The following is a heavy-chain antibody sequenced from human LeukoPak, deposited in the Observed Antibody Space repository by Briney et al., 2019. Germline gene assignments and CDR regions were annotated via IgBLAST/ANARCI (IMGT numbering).Heavy chain of an antibody. CDR1: GFTCSSYG. CDR2: ISYDGSNK. D-gene: IGHD3-22*01. V-gene: IGHV3-30*18. Sequence: GGSLRLSCAASGFTCSSYGMHWVRQAPGKGLEWVAVISYDGSNKYYADSVKGRFTISRDNSKNTLYLQMNSPRAEDTAVYYCAKATYYYDSSGYPLDYWGQGTLVTVSS. CDR3: AKATYYYDSSGYPLDY. J-gene: IGHJ4*02.